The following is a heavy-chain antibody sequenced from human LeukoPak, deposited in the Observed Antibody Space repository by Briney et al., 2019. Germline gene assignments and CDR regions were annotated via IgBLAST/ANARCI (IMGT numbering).Heavy chain of an antibody. D-gene: IGHD6-13*01. Sequence: ASVKVSCKASGYTFTSYAMNWVRQAPGQGLEWMGWINTNTGNPTYAQGFTGRFVFSLDTSVSTAYLQISSLKAEDTAVYYCARAPDSSGIAADLGWFDPWGQGTLVTVSS. CDR3: ARAPDSSGIAADLGWFDP. CDR1: GYTFTSYA. CDR2: INTNTGNP. J-gene: IGHJ5*02. V-gene: IGHV7-4-1*02.